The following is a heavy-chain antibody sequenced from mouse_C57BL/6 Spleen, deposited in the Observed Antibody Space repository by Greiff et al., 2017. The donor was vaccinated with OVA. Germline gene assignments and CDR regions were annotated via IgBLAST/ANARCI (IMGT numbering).Heavy chain of an antibody. D-gene: IGHD1-1*02. CDR1: GYTFTDYY. CDR2: INPYNGGT. Sequence: VQLQQSGPVLVKPGASVKMSCKASGYTFTDYYMNWVKQSHGKSLEWIGVINPYNGGTSYNQKFKGKATLTVDKSSSTAYMELNSLTSEDSAVYYCARGGGGYWYFDVWGTGTTVTVSS. CDR3: ARGGGGYWYFDV. J-gene: IGHJ1*03. V-gene: IGHV1-19*01.